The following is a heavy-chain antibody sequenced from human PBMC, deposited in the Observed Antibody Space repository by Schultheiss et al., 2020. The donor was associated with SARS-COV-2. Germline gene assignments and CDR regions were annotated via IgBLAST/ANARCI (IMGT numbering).Heavy chain of an antibody. CDR2: ISYDGSNK. CDR3: ARDSRSGYCYDY. Sequence: GESLKISCAASGFTFSSYAMHWVRQAPGKGLEWVAVISYDGSNKYYADSVKGRFTISRDNSKNTLYLQMNSLRAEDTAVYYCARDSRSGYCYDYWGQGTLVTVSS. D-gene: IGHD2-21*01. V-gene: IGHV3-30*04. CDR1: GFTFSSYA. J-gene: IGHJ4*02.